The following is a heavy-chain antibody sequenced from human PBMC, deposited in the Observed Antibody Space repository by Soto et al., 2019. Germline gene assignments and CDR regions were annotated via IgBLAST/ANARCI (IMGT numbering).Heavy chain of an antibody. J-gene: IGHJ6*03. D-gene: IGHD3-10*01. V-gene: IGHV1-8*01. CDR1: GYTFNSFD. Sequence: ASVKVSCKASGYTFNSFDINWVRQATGQGPEWMGRMSPNSGDTGYAEKFQGRVSMTRDTSISTAYMELNSLRAEDTAVYYCARRVGIGGPTDYYYYYMDVWGKGTTVTVSS. CDR2: MSPNSGDT. CDR3: ARRVGIGGPTDYYYYYMDV.